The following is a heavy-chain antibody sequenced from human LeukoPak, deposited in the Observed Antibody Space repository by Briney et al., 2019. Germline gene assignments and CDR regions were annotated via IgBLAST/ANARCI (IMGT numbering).Heavy chain of an antibody. CDR1: GFAFSTYW. J-gene: IGHJ4*02. V-gene: IGHV3-74*01. Sequence: GGSLRLSCTASGFAFSTYWMLWVRQAPGKGLVWVSQINPEGASTTYGDPAKGRFTASRDNAKNALHLQMNSLRVDDTAVYYCARGTAITAGIDFWGQGTLVTVSS. CDR3: ARGTAITAGIDF. D-gene: IGHD6-19*01. CDR2: INPEGAST.